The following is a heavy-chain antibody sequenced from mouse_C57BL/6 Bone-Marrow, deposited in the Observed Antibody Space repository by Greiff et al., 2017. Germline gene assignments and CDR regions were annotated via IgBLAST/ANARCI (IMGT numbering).Heavy chain of an antibody. V-gene: IGHV6-6*01. D-gene: IGHD1-1*01. J-gene: IGHJ4*01. Sequence: EVQGVESGGGLVQPGGSMKLSCAASGFTFSDAWMDWVRQSPEKGLEWVAEIRNKANNHATYYAESVKGRFTISRDDSKSSVYLQMNSLRAEDTGIYYCTRFDYGSSYLYYYAMDYWGQGTSVTVSS. CDR2: IRNKANNHAT. CDR1: GFTFSDAW. CDR3: TRFDYGSSYLYYYAMDY.